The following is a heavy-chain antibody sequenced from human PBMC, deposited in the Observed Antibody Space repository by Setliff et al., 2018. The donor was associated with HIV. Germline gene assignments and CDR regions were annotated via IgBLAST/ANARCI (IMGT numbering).Heavy chain of an antibody. V-gene: IGHV3-7*05. J-gene: IGHJ3*02. CDR3: AKDYGDGHNWGAFDI. CDR1: RFTFNDYW. CDR2: IKQDGSEE. Sequence: GGSLRLSCVASRFTFNDYWMTWVRQAPGKGLEWVANIKQDGSEEHYGDSVKGRFTISRDNTKNFVFLEMTNLRPEDTALYFCAKDYGDGHNWGAFDISGQGTMVTVSS. D-gene: IGHD1-1*01.